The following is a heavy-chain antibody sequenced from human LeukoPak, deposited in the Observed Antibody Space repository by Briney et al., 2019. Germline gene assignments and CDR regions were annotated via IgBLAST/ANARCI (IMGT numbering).Heavy chain of an antibody. CDR2: IYSGGST. J-gene: IGHJ4*02. D-gene: IGHD1-26*01. CDR1: GFTVSSNY. CDR3: ARDRMGAILFFDY. Sequence: PGGSLRLSCAASGFTVSSNYMNWVRQAPGKGREWVSVIYSGGSTYYADSVKGRFTISRDNSKNTLYLQMNSLRAEDTAVYYCARDRMGAILFFDYWGQGTLVTVSS. V-gene: IGHV3-53*01.